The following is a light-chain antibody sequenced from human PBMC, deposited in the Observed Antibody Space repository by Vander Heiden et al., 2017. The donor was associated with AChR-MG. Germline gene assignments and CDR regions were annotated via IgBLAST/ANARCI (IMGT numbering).Light chain of an antibody. V-gene: IGKV3-15*01. J-gene: IGKJ1*01. CDR3: QQYNNWLAWT. Sequence: EIVMTQSPATLSVSPGDRATLSCRASQSVSSNLAWYQQNPGQAPRLLIYGASTRATGIPARFSGSGSGTEFTLTISSLQSEDFAVYYCQQYNNWLAWTFGQGTKVEIK. CDR2: GAS. CDR1: QSVSSN.